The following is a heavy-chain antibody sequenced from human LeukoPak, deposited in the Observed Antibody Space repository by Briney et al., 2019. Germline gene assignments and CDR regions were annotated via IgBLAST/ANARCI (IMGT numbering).Heavy chain of an antibody. CDR3: ARPRGLGSGWPIDY. D-gene: IGHD6-19*01. CDR2: INAGNGNT. J-gene: IGHJ4*02. Sequence: GASVKVSCKASGYTFTSYAMHWVRQAPGQRLEWMGWINAGNGNTKYSQKFQGRVTITRDTSAGTAYMELSSLRSEDTAVYYCARPRGLGSGWPIDYWGQGTLVTVSS. CDR1: GYTFTSYA. V-gene: IGHV1-3*01.